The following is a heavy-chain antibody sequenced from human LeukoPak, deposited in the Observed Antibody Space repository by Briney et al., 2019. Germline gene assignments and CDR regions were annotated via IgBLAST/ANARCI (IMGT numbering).Heavy chain of an antibody. CDR1: GGSISSSSYY. V-gene: IGHV4-39*01. Sequence: PSETLSLTCTVSGGSISSSSYYWGWIRQPPGKGLEWIGSIYYSATTYYNPSLKSRVSISVDTSKNQFSLKLSSVSAADTAVYYCARSSGYLFDPWGQGNLVTVSS. J-gene: IGHJ5*02. CDR2: IYYSATT. D-gene: IGHD3-22*01. CDR3: ARSSGYLFDP.